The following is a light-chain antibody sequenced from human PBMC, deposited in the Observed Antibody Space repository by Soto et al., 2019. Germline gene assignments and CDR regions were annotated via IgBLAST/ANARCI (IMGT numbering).Light chain of an antibody. Sequence: QSVLTQPPSASGSPGQSVTISCTGTSSDVGDYNNVSWYQQPPGKAPKLLIYEVSKRPSGVPDRFSGSKSGNTASLTVSGLQPEYEADYYCSSYAGTHNLVFGGGTKLTV. CDR1: SSDVGDYNN. CDR2: EVS. J-gene: IGLJ2*01. CDR3: SSYAGTHNLV. V-gene: IGLV2-8*01.